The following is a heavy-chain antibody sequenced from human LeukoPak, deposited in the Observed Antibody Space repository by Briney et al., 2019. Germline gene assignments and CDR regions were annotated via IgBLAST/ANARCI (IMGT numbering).Heavy chain of an antibody. Sequence: GGSLRLSCAASGFTFSSYAMTWVRQPPGKGLEWVSGISGSGGITYYADSVKGRFTISRDNSKNTLYLQMNSLRAEDTAVYYCAKGPIYCSSTSCPPDYWGQGTLVTVSS. CDR2: ISGSGGIT. D-gene: IGHD2-2*01. CDR1: GFTFSSYA. J-gene: IGHJ4*02. CDR3: AKGPIYCSSTSCPPDY. V-gene: IGHV3-23*01.